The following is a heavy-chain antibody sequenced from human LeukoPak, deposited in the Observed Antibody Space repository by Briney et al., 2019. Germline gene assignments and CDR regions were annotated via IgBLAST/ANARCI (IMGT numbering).Heavy chain of an antibody. CDR2: INHSGST. V-gene: IGHV4-34*01. J-gene: IGHJ6*02. CDR1: GGSFSGYY. D-gene: IGHD3-10*01. CDR3: ARNYYGSGSLYYYGMDV. Sequence: SETLSLTCAVYGGSFSGYYWSWIRQPPGKGLEWIGEINHSGSTNYNPSLKSRVTISVDTSKNQFSLKLSSVTAADTAVYYCARNYYGSGSLYYYGMDVWGQGTTVTVSS.